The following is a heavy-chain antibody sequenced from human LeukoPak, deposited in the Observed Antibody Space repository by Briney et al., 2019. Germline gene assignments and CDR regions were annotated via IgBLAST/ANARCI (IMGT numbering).Heavy chain of an antibody. V-gene: IGHV3-7*01. J-gene: IGHJ5*02. Sequence: GGSLRLSCAASGFTFSDYWMNWVRQAPGKGLEWVANVKNDGSEKYYVDSVKGRFTISRDNAKNTLFLQMSSLRVEDTAVYYCRGGNYSDYAWGQGALVTVSS. D-gene: IGHD4-11*01. CDR3: RGGNYSDYA. CDR1: GFTFSDYW. CDR2: VKNDGSEK.